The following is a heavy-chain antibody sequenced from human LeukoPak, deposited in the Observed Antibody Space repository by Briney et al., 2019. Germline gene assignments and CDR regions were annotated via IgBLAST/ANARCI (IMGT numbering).Heavy chain of an antibody. Sequence: SETLSLTCAVSGGSISSGSYYWSWIRQPAGKGLEWIGRIYTSGSTNYNPSLKSRVTISVDTSKNQFSLKLSSVTAADTAVYYCAFDYYGSGSPWGDVWGKGTTVTISS. D-gene: IGHD3-10*01. CDR1: GGSISSGSYY. V-gene: IGHV4-61*02. CDR3: AFDYYGSGSPWGDV. CDR2: IYTSGST. J-gene: IGHJ6*04.